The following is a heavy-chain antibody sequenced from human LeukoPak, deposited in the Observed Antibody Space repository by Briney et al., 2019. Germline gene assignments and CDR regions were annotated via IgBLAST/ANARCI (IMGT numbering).Heavy chain of an antibody. D-gene: IGHD3-10*01. CDR3: ARTDEGSGSYYNSWFDP. V-gene: IGHV4-4*07. CDR2: IYTSGST. Sequence: SETLSLTCTVSGGSISSYYWSWIRQPAGKGLEWIGRIYTSGSTNYNPSLKSRVTMSVDTSKNQFSLKLSSVTAADTAVYYCARTDEGSGSYYNSWFDPWGQGTLVTVSS. J-gene: IGHJ5*02. CDR1: GGSISSYY.